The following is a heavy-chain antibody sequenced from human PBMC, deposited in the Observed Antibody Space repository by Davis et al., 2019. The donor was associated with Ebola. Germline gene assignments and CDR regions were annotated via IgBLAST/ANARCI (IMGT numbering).Heavy chain of an antibody. CDR1: GYTFTSNS. Sequence: ASVKVSCKASGYTFTSNSIHWVRQAPGQGLEWMGIINPSSRFTNYEQKFQGRVTMTRDTSTSTVYMELSGLRYEDVAVYYCARAPRSMVPYYFDYWGQGTLVTVST. D-gene: IGHD2-2*01. J-gene: IGHJ4*02. CDR2: INPSSRFT. CDR3: ARAPRSMVPYYFDY. V-gene: IGHV1-46*01.